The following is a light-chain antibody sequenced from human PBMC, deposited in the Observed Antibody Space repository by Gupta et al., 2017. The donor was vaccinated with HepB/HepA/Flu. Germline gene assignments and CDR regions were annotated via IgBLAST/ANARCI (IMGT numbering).Light chain of an antibody. Sequence: EIVLTQSPATLSLSPGERATLSCRASQSVSSYLAWYKQKPGQAPRLLMYDESNRATGIPARCSGSGSGKDFTLAISSREPEDRAVYYCQQRSNWPRLTFGGGTKVEIK. CDR1: QSVSSY. CDR3: QQRSNWPRLT. CDR2: DES. V-gene: IGKV3-11*01. J-gene: IGKJ4*01.